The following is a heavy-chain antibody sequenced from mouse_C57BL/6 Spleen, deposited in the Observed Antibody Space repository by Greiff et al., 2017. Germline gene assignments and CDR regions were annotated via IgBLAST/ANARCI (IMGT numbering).Heavy chain of an antibody. CDR3: ARRGVRGYCDV. CDR1: GYTFTSYW. Sequence: QVQLQQPGAELVRPGSSVKLSCKASGYTFTSYWMHWVKQRPIQGLEWIGNIDPSDSETHYNQKFKDKATLTVDKSSSTAYLQLSSLTSEDSAVYYCARRGVRGYCDVWGTGTTVTVSA. V-gene: IGHV1-52*01. J-gene: IGHJ1*03. CDR2: IDPSDSET. D-gene: IGHD2-14*01.